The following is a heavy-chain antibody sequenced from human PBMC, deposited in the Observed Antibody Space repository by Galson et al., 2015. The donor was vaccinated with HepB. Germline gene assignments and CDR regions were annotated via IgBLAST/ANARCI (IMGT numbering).Heavy chain of an antibody. CDR3: ARDLYSSSSGYYYGMDV. CDR1: GFTFSDYY. CDR2: ISSSSSYT. Sequence: LRLSCAASGFTFSDYYMSWIRQAPGKGLEWVSYISSSSSYTNYADSVKGRFTISRDNAKNSLYLQMNSLRAEDTAVYYCARDLYSSSSGYYYGMDVWGQGTTVTVSS. D-gene: IGHD6-6*01. J-gene: IGHJ6*02. V-gene: IGHV3-11*06.